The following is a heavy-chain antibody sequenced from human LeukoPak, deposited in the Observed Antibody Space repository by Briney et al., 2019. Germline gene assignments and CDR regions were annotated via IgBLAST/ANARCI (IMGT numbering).Heavy chain of an antibody. D-gene: IGHD2-2*01. J-gene: IGHJ5*02. CDR3: ARSIGYCSSTSCYVGWFDP. V-gene: IGHV3-48*01. CDR1: GFTFSSYS. CDR2: ISSSSSTI. Sequence: PGGSLRLSCAASGFTFSSYSMNWVRQAPGKGLEWVSYISSSSSTIYYADSVKGRFTISRDNAKNSLYLQMNSLRAEDTAVYYCARSIGYCSSTSCYVGWFDPWGQGTLVTVSS.